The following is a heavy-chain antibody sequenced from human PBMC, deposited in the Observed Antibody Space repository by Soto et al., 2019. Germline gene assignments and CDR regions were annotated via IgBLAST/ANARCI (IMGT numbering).Heavy chain of an antibody. Sequence: PSETLSLTCAVYGGSFSGYYWSWVRQPPGKGLEWIGEINHSGSTNYNPSLKSRVTISVDTSKNQFSLKLSSVTAADTAVYYCARAIFGVVIIPFDYWGQGXLVTVSS. D-gene: IGHD3-3*01. CDR3: ARAIFGVVIIPFDY. J-gene: IGHJ4*02. CDR1: GGSFSGYY. V-gene: IGHV4-34*01. CDR2: INHSGST.